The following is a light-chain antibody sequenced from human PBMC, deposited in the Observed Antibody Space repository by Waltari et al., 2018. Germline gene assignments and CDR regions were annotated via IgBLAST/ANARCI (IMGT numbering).Light chain of an antibody. CDR2: EAT. J-gene: IGLJ1*01. CDR3: CSYAGSRTRFV. Sequence: QSALTQPASVSGSPGQSITLPCAGDNSDVDNFNFVSWYQQHPGKVPKVIIYEATKRPSGVSSRFSGSRSANTASLTISGLQAEDEADYYCCSYAGSRTRFVFGGGTKVTVL. V-gene: IGLV2-23*01. CDR1: NSDVDNFNF.